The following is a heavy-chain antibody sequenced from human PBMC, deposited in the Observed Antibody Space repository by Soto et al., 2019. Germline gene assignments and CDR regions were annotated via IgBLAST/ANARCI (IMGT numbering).Heavy chain of an antibody. V-gene: IGHV1-18*01. CDR2: ISAHNGNT. J-gene: IGHJ4*02. CDR3: ARGRYGDY. D-gene: IGHD1-1*01. Sequence: QVHLVQSGAEVKKPGASVKVSCKGSGYGFTTYGITWVRQAPGQGLEWMAWISAHNGNTNYAQKLQRRVTVTRDTSTSTAYMELRSLRSDDTAVYYCARGRYGDYWGQAALVTVSS. CDR1: GYGFTTYG.